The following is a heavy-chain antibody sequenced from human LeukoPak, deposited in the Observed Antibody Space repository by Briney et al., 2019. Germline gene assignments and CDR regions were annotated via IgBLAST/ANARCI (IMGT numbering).Heavy chain of an antibody. Sequence: SETLSLTCAVYGESFSGYYWSWIRQPPGKGLEWIGEINHSGSTNYNPSLKSRVTISVDTSKNQFSLKLSSVTAADTAVYYCARVKYDYVWGSYRDIDLTDYWGQGTLVTVSS. CDR1: GESFSGYY. V-gene: IGHV4-34*01. J-gene: IGHJ4*02. CDR2: INHSGST. D-gene: IGHD3-16*02. CDR3: ARVKYDYVWGSYRDIDLTDY.